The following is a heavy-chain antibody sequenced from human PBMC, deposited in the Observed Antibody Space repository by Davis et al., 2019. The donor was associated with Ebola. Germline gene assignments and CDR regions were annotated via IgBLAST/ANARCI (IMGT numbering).Heavy chain of an antibody. CDR1: GFTFSSYW. J-gene: IGHJ4*02. D-gene: IGHD3-3*01. CDR3: ARESQGIRFSNY. Sequence: GESLKISCAASGFTFSSYWMHWVRQAPGKGLVWVSRINSDGSSTSYADSVKGRFTISRDNAKNTLYLQMNSLRAEDTAVYYCARESQGIRFSNYWGQGTLVTVSS. CDR2: INSDGSST. V-gene: IGHV3-74*01.